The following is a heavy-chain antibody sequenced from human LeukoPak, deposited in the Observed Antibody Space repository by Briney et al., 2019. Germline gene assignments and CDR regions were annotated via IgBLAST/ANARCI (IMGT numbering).Heavy chain of an antibody. D-gene: IGHD4-17*01. CDR2: IWYDGSNK. J-gene: IGHJ3*02. CDR1: GFTFSNYG. Sequence: PGGSLRLSCAASGFTFSNYGMHWVRQAPGKGLEWVAVIWYDGSNKHYADSVKGRFTISRDNSKYTLYLQMNSLRAEDTAVYYCARDRGVTVTQREGAFDIWGQGTMVTVSS. CDR3: ARDRGVTVTQREGAFDI. V-gene: IGHV3-33*01.